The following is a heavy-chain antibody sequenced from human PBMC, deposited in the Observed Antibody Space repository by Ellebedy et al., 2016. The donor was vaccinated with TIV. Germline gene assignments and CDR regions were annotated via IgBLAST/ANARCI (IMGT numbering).Heavy chain of an antibody. V-gene: IGHV3-11*01. CDR1: GSTFSDYE. CDR3: AFYNPGPYDGH. J-gene: IGHJ1*01. Sequence: GESLKISCAASGSTFSDYEIAWFRQAPGKGLDWVSFMSQSGGITYFADGVRGRFTISRDNTENSMYLQMNDLRVEDTAMYYCAFYNPGPYDGHWGQGILVTVSS. D-gene: IGHD2/OR15-2a*01. CDR2: MSQSGGIT.